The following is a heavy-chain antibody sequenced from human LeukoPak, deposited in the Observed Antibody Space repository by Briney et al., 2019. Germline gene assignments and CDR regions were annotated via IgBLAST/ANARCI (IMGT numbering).Heavy chain of an antibody. CDR2: IFYSGST. V-gene: IGHV4-39*01. CDR3: SRLYSGTRPPDY. D-gene: IGHD2-15*01. J-gene: IGHJ4*02. Sequence: PSETLSLTCTVSGVSIISSTYYWGWIRQPPGKGLEWIGSIFYSGSTYYNPSLKSRVTISVDTSKNQISLKVTSVTAADTAIYYCSRLYSGTRPPDYWGQGTLVTVSS. CDR1: GVSIISSTYY.